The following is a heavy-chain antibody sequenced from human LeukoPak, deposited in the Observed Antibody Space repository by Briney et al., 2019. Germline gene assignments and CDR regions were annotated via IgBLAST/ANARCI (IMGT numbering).Heavy chain of an antibody. CDR1: GGTFSSYA. CDR2: INPNSGGT. CDR3: ARVAGSGSYFSFDY. V-gene: IGHV1-2*02. J-gene: IGHJ4*02. Sequence: ASVKVSCKASGGTFSSYAISWVRQAPGQGLEWMGWINPNSGGTNYAQKFQGRVTMTRDTSISTAYMELSRLRSDDTAVYYCARVAGSGSYFSFDYWGQGTLVTVSS. D-gene: IGHD3-10*01.